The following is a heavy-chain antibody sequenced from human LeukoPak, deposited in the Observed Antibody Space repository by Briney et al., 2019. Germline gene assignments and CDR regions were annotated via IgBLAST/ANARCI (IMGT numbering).Heavy chain of an antibody. CDR2: ISSSSSTI. CDR1: GFTFSNYT. J-gene: IGHJ6*02. D-gene: IGHD5-18*01. V-gene: IGHV3-48*04. Sequence: GGSLRLSCAASGFTFSNYTMNWVRQAPGKGLEWVSYISSSSSTIYYADSVKGRFTFSRDNAKNSLYLQMNSLRAEDTAVYYCARGAFTWIQHPYAMDVWGQGTTVTVSS. CDR3: ARGAFTWIQHPYAMDV.